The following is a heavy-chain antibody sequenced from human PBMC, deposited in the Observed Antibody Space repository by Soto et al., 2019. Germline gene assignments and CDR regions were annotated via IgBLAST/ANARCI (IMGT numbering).Heavy chain of an antibody. J-gene: IGHJ4*02. Sequence: TISLTCAVPRGSFMGYHWSWSRQPPGKGLEWIGEINHSGSTNYNPSLKSRVTISVDTSKNQFPLKLSSVTAADTAVYYCARASASYFEYWGQGTRVTVSP. D-gene: IGHD2-15*01. CDR3: ARASASYFEY. V-gene: IGHV4-34*01. CDR2: INHSGST. CDR1: RGSFMGYH.